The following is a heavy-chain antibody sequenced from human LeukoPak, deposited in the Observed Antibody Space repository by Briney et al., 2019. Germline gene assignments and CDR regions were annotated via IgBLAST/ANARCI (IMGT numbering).Heavy chain of an antibody. J-gene: IGHJ4*02. V-gene: IGHV3-30*03. D-gene: IGHD6-19*01. CDR3: AREATWGQWYFVH. CDR2: IASDGGAK. Sequence: GTSLRLSCVASGFSFSNHGMHWVRQAPGKGLEWVSVIASDGGAKFYADSVKGRFTLSRDNPKNMFFLQMNLLTVEDTAIYYCAREATWGQWYFVHWGQGTPVTVSS. CDR1: GFSFSNHG.